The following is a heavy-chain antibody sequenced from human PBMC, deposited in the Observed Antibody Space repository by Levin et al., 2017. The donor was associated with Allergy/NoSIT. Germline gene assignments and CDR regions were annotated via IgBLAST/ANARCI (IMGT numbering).Heavy chain of an antibody. CDR1: GGSISSDNYF. Sequence: SQTLSLTCTVSGGSISSDNYFWSWIRQPPGKGLEWIGYIHYSGTAHYNPSLSSRVSLSIDTSKNQFSLKLSSVTAADTAVYYCAREVRAAADTDAFDIWGQGTTVTVSS. V-gene: IGHV4-30-4*01. CDR2: IHYSGTA. CDR3: AREVRAAADTDAFDI. J-gene: IGHJ3*02. D-gene: IGHD6-13*01.